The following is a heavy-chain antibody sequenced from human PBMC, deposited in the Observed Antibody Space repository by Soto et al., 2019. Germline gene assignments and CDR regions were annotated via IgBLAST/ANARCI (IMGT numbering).Heavy chain of an antibody. CDR2: IYYSGST. V-gene: IGHV4-61*01. Sequence: SETLSHTCTVSGDSVSSGSYYRIWIRQPPGKGLEWIGYIYYSGSTNYNPSLKSRVTISVDTSKNQFSLKLSSVTAADTAVYYCAVQDIVVVPAAPFDYWGQGTLVTVSS. J-gene: IGHJ4*02. D-gene: IGHD2-2*01. CDR1: GDSVSSGSYY. CDR3: AVQDIVVVPAAPFDY.